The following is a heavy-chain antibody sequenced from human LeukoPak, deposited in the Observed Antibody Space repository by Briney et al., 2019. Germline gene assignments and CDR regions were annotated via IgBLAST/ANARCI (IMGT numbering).Heavy chain of an antibody. Sequence: SETLSLTCSVSGGSISFYYWSWIRQPAGKGLEWIGRIYTTGSTNYNPSLKSRVTMSVNTSKNQFSLKLSSVTAADTAVYYCAREDNGDYRNWFDPWGQGTVVTVSS. J-gene: IGHJ5*02. CDR1: GGSISFYY. CDR2: IYTTGST. D-gene: IGHD4-17*01. V-gene: IGHV4-4*07. CDR3: AREDNGDYRNWFDP.